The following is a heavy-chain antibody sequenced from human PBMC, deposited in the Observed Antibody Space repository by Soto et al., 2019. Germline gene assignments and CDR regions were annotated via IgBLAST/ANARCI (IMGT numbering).Heavy chain of an antibody. Sequence: PSETLSLTCTVSGGSISSGDYYWSWIRQHPGKGLEWIGYIYYSGSTNYNPSLKSRVTISVDTSKNQFSLKLSSVTAADTAVYYCARYGSGSSVWFDPWGQGTLVTVSS. CDR2: IYYSGST. CDR3: ARYGSGSSVWFDP. J-gene: IGHJ5*02. D-gene: IGHD3-10*01. CDR1: GGSISSGDYY. V-gene: IGHV4-61*08.